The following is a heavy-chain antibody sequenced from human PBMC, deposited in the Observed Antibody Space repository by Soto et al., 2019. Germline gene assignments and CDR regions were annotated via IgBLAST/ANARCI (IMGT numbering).Heavy chain of an antibody. CDR1: GGSFSGYY. CDR2: INHSGST. V-gene: IGHV4-34*01. D-gene: IGHD2-2*01. Sequence: SETLSLTCAVYGGSFSGYYWSWIRQPPGKGLEWIGEINHSGSTNYNPSLKSRVTISVDTSKNQFSLKLSSVTAADTAVYYCARDGGYCSSTSCSMYNWFDPWGQGTLVTVSS. J-gene: IGHJ5*02. CDR3: ARDGGYCSSTSCSMYNWFDP.